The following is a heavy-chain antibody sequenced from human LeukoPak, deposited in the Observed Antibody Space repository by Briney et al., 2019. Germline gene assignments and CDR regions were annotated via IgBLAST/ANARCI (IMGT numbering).Heavy chain of an antibody. CDR2: INSGSTYT. J-gene: IGHJ4*02. CDR1: GFTFSQYW. CDR3: ARSLTTLTYEGY. V-gene: IGHV3-21*01. Sequence: GGSLRLSCAASGFTFSQYWMSWVRQAPGKGLEWVSSINSGSTYTYYTESVKGRFTVSRDNAKNSLFLQMNSLRAEDTAIYYCARSLTTLTYEGYWGQGTLVTVSS. D-gene: IGHD1-1*01.